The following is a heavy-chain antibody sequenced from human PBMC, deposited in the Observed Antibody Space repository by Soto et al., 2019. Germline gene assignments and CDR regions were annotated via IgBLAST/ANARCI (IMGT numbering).Heavy chain of an antibody. D-gene: IGHD2-15*01. CDR1: GGTFSSYA. CDR3: ARGVVAATHYYYYGMDV. CDR2: IIPIFGTA. V-gene: IGHV1-69*13. J-gene: IGHJ6*02. Sequence: SVKVSCKASGGTFSSYAISWVRQAPGQGLEWMGGIIPIFGTANYAQKFQGRVTITADESTSTAYMELSSLRSEDTAVYYCARGVVAATHYYYYGMDVWGQGTTGTVSS.